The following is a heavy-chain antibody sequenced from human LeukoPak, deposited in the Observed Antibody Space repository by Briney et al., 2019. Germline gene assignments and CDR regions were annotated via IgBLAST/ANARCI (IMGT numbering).Heavy chain of an antibody. J-gene: IGHJ6*03. D-gene: IGHD2-2*01. Sequence: SQTLSLTCTVSGGSISSGDYYWSWIRQPPGKGLEWIGYIYYSGSTYYNPSLKSRVTISVDTSKNQFSLKLSSVTAADTAVYYCARLGYYSSTSCYPFYYYMDVWGKGTTVTVSS. CDR2: IYYSGST. CDR3: ARLGYYSSTSCYPFYYYMDV. CDR1: GGSISSGDYY. V-gene: IGHV4-30-4*08.